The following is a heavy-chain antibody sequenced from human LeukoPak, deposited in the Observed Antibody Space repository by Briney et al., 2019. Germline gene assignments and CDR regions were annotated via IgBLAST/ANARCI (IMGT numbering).Heavy chain of an antibody. D-gene: IGHD6-13*01. CDR2: FDPEDGET. V-gene: IGHV1-24*01. CDR3: ATEAAAAVENWFDP. CDR1: GYTLTELS. Sequence: GASVKVSCKVSGYTLTELSMHWVRQAPGKGLECMGGFDPEDGETIYAQKFQGRVTMTEDTSTDTAYMELSSLRSEDTAVYYCATEAAAAVENWFDPWGQGTLVTVSS. J-gene: IGHJ5*02.